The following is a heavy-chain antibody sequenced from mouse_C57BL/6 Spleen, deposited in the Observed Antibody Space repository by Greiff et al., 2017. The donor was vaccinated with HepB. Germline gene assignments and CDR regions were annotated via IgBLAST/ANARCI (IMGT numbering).Heavy chain of an antibody. CDR2: ISSGSSTI. Sequence: EVKLMESGGGLVKPGGSLKLSCAASGFTFSDYGMHWVRQAPEKGLEWVAYISSGSSTIYYADTVKGRFTISRDNAKNTLFLQMTSLRSEDTAMYYWARDSYSNYDAMDYWGQGTSVTVSS. J-gene: IGHJ4*01. D-gene: IGHD2-5*01. CDR3: ARDSYSNYDAMDY. CDR1: GFTFSDYG. V-gene: IGHV5-17*01.